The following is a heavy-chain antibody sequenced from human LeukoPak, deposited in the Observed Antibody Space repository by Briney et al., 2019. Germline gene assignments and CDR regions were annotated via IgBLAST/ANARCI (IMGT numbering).Heavy chain of an antibody. Sequence: SETLSLTCTVSGGSISSYYWSWIRQPAGKGLEWIGRIYTSGSTNYNPSLKSRVTMSVDTSKNQCSLKLSSVTAADTAVYYCARGYWNSDAFDIWGQGTMVTVSS. V-gene: IGHV4-4*07. CDR3: ARGYWNSDAFDI. CDR2: IYTSGST. D-gene: IGHD1-7*01. CDR1: GGSISSYY. J-gene: IGHJ3*02.